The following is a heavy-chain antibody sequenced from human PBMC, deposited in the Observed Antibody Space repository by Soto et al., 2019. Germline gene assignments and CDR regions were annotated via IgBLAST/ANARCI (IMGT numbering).Heavy chain of an antibody. CDR1: GYTFTSYG. CDR2: ISAYNGNT. Sequence: ASVKVSCKASGYTFTSYGISWVRQAPGQGLEWMGWISAYNGNTNYAQKLQGRVTMTTDTSTSTAYMELRSLRSDDTALFYCARVWFGEPKTYYGMDVWGQGTTVTVSS. V-gene: IGHV1-18*01. CDR3: ARVWFGEPKTYYGMDV. D-gene: IGHD3-10*01. J-gene: IGHJ6*02.